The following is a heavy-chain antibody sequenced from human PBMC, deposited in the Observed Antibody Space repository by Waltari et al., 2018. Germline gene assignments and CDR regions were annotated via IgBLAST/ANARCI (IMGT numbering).Heavy chain of an antibody. CDR1: GYTFTSYA. Sequence: QVQLVQSGSELKKPGASVKVSCKASGYTFTSYAMNWVRQAPGQGLEWMGWMNTNTGNPTYAQSFTGRFVFAMDTSVSTAYLQVSSLKAEDTAVYYCARDPSAYCGGDCYHYWGQGTLVTVSS. CDR2: MNTNTGNP. CDR3: ARDPSAYCGGDCYHY. D-gene: IGHD2-21*01. J-gene: IGHJ4*02. V-gene: IGHV7-4-1*02.